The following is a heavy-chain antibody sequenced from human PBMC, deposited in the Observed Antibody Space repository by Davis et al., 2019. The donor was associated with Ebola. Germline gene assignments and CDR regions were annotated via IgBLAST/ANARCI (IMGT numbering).Heavy chain of an antibody. CDR1: GFTLSNSW. J-gene: IGHJ5*02. Sequence: HTGGSLRLSCAASGFTLSNSWMSWVRQRPGEGLVWVSHINRDGTTTNYADSVKGRFTIFRDNAKNTLYLQMNSLRVQDTAVYYCMSLSGASWGPGTLVTVSS. D-gene: IGHD3-16*02. CDR2: INRDGTTT. V-gene: IGHV3-74*01. CDR3: MSLSGAS.